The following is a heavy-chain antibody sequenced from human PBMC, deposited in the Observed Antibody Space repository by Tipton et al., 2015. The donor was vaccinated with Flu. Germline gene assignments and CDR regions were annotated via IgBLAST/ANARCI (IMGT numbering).Heavy chain of an antibody. J-gene: IGHJ3*02. CDR1: GFTFSSYW. Sequence: SLRLSCAASGFTFSSYWMSWVRQAPGKGLEWVANIKQDGSEKYYVDSVKGRFTISRDNAKNSLYLQMNSLRAEDTAVYYCARSPQYYDFWSGWDAFDIWGQGTMVTVFS. CDR3: ARSPQYYDFWSGWDAFDI. CDR2: IKQDGSEK. D-gene: IGHD3-3*01. V-gene: IGHV3-7*01.